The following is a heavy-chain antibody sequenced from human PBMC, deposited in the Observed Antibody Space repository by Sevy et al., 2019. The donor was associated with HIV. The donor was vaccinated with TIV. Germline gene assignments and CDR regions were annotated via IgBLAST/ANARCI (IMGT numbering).Heavy chain of an antibody. J-gene: IGHJ4*02. V-gene: IGHV3-9*01. D-gene: IGHD3-10*01. CDR3: AKAARDVLLWFGEPNLLAPLVY. CDR1: GFTFDDYA. CDR2: ISWNSGSI. Sequence: SLRLSCAASGFTFDDYAMHWVRQAPGKGLEWVSGISWNSGSIGYADSVKGRFTISRDNAKNSLYLQMKRLRAEDTALYYCAKAARDVLLWFGEPNLLAPLVYWGQGTLVTVSS.